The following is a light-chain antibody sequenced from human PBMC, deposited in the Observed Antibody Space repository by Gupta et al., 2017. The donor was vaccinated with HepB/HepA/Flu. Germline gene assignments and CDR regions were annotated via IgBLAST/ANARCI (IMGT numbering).Light chain of an antibody. CDR2: AAS. V-gene: IGKV1-39*01. Sequence: DIQMTQSPSSLSASVGDRVTITCRASQSISSYLNWYQQKPGKVPKLLIYAASSLQSGVPSRFSGSGSGTDFTLTISSRQPEDFATYYCQQSDSTPQITFGQGTRLEIK. CDR1: QSISSY. CDR3: QQSDSTPQIT. J-gene: IGKJ5*01.